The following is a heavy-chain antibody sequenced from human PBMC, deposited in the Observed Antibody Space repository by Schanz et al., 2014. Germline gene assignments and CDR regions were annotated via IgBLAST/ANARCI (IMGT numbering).Heavy chain of an antibody. CDR3: ARPARWFGDNCFDA. Sequence: EVQLVESGGGLVQPGGSLRLSCAASGFTFSSYWMHWVRQVPGKGLVWVSRIKSDGSSTSYADSVKGRFTISRDNAKNTLYLQMNSLRAEDTAVYYCARPARWFGDNCFDAWGQGTLVTVSS. CDR1: GFTFSSYW. J-gene: IGHJ5*02. CDR2: IKSDGSST. V-gene: IGHV3-74*01. D-gene: IGHD3-10*01.